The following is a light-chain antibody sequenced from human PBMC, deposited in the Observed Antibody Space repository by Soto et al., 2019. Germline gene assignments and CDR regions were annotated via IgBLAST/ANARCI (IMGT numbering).Light chain of an antibody. V-gene: IGKV1-33*01. Sequence: DIQMTQSPSSLSASVGHRVTITCQASQDISNYLNWYQQKPGKAPKLLIYDASNLETGVPSRFSGSGSGTDFTFTISSLQPEDIATYYCQQYDNLSMYTFGQGTKLEIK. CDR3: QQYDNLSMYT. J-gene: IGKJ2*01. CDR2: DAS. CDR1: QDISNY.